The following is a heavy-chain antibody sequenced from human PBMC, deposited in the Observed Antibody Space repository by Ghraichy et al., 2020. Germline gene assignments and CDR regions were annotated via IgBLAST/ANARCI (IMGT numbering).Heavy chain of an antibody. CDR2: INSDGSST. D-gene: IGHD2-15*01. V-gene: IGHV3-74*01. CDR3: ARGYCSGVSCYSGWWFDP. Sequence: GESLNISCAASGFTFSSYWMHWVRQAPGKGLMWVSRINSDGSSTNYADSVKGRFTISRDNAKNTLYLQMNSLRAVDTAVYYCARGYCSGVSCYSGWWFDPWGQGTLVTVSS. CDR1: GFTFSSYW. J-gene: IGHJ5*02.